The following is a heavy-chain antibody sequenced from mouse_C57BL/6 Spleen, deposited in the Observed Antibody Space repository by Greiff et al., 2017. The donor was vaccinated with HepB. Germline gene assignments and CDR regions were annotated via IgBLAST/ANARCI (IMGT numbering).Heavy chain of an antibody. CDR1: GFTFSDYG. CDR2: ISNLAYSI. J-gene: IGHJ2*01. D-gene: IGHD3-2*02. V-gene: IGHV5-15*01. CDR3: ARQGSSGYYFDY. Sequence: EVKLMESGGGLVQPGGSLKLSCAASGFTFSDYGMAWVRQAPRKGPEWVAFISNLAYSIYYADTVTGRFTISRENAKNTLYLEMSSLRSEDTAMYYCARQGSSGYYFDYWGQGTTLTVSS.